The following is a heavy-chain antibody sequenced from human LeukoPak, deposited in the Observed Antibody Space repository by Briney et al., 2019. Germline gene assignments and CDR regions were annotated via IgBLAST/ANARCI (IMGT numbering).Heavy chain of an antibody. V-gene: IGHV3-30*02. J-gene: IGHJ6*03. D-gene: IGHD6-13*01. CDR3: ARDFGQQLGPNYYYYYYMDV. CDR2: IRYDGSNK. Sequence: QPGGSLRLSCAASGFTFSSYGMHWVRQAPGKGLEWVAFIRYDGSNKYYADSVKGRFTISRDNAKNSLYLQMNSLRAEDTAVYYCARDFGQQLGPNYYYYYYMDVWGKGTTVTVSS. CDR1: GFTFSSYG.